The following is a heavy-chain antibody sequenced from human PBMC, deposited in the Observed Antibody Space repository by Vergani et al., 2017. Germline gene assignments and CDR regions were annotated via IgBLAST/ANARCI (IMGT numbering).Heavy chain of an antibody. CDR1: GFPFSDYG. D-gene: IGHD1-1*01. CDR2: ISYDGNKK. J-gene: IGHJ6*03. CDR3: ARDFLTRVTTLDYYDMGV. Sequence: QVQLVESGGGEVQPGRSLRLSCSAAGFPFSDYGVHWVRQAPGKGLEWVSVISYDGNKKNYADSVKGRFTISRDNSKNTLYLEMNALRAEDTAVYYCARDFLTRVTTLDYYDMGVWGKGTTVTVSS. V-gene: IGHV3-30*03.